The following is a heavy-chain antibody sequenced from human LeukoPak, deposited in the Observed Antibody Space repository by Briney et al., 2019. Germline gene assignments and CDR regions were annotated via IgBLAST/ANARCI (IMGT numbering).Heavy chain of an antibody. V-gene: IGHV3-20*04. CDR1: GFTFDDYG. Sequence: GGSLRRSCVVSGFTFDDYGMSWVRQAPGKGLGWVSGIIWNVGSTGYADSSKGRFTISRDNAKSSLYLQMNSLSAEDTALYYCARTTGDYVVLDAFDIWGQGTMGTVSS. CDR3: ARTTGDYVVLDAFDI. CDR2: IIWNVGST. J-gene: IGHJ3*02. D-gene: IGHD4-17*01.